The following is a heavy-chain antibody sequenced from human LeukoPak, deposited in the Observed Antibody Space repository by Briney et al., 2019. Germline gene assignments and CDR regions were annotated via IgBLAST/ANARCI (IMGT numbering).Heavy chain of an antibody. CDR1: GYTFTSYY. CDR3: ARSFWSGYIPVMDV. D-gene: IGHD3-3*01. V-gene: IGHV1-46*01. CDR2: INPSGGST. Sequence: ASVKVSCKASGYTFTSYYMHWVRQAPGQGLEWMGIINPSGGSTSYAQKFQGRVTMTTDTSTSTAYMELRSLRSDDTAVYYCARSFWSGYIPVMDVWGQGTTVTVSS. J-gene: IGHJ6*02.